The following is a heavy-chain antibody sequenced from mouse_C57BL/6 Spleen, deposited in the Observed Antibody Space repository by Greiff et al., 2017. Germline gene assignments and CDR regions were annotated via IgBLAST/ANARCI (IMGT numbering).Heavy chain of an antibody. Sequence: QVQLQQSGAELARPGASVKMSCKASGYTFTSYTMHWVKQRPGQGLEWIGYINPSSGYTKSNQKFKDKATLTADKSSSTAYMQLSSLTSEVSAVYNCERYGSSYGYYCDYWGQGTTLTVSS. CDR2: INPSSGYT. J-gene: IGHJ2*01. V-gene: IGHV1-4*01. CDR3: ERYGSSYGYYCDY. D-gene: IGHD1-1*01. CDR1: GYTFTSYT.